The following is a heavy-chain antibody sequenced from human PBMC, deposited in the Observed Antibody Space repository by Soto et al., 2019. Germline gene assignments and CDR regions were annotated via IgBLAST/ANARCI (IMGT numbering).Heavy chain of an antibody. Sequence: QVQLVESGGGVVQPGRSLRLSCAASGFTYSTYTMHWVRQAPGKGLEWVAVISYDGNNKFYADSVKGRFTISRDSTKXTXXXXXXXXRXXXXXXXXXXXDGVSXXEYXXXYGTYFDYWGQGALVTVSS. CDR2: ISYDGNNK. D-gene: IGHD3-16*01. CDR1: GFTYSTYT. CDR3: XXDGVSXXEYXXXYGTYFDY. V-gene: IGHV3-30-3*01. J-gene: IGHJ4*02.